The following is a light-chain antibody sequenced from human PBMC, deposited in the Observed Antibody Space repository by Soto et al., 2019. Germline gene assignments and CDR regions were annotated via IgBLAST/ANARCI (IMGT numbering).Light chain of an antibody. Sequence: IMMTQSPATLSVSPGERATLSCRASERLSSVYLAWYQQRPGQPPRLLIYGASNRATGIPDRFSGSGSGTDFTLIINRLEPEDVAIYYCQQYGGSPRITFGQGTRLEIK. V-gene: IGKV3-20*01. CDR1: ERLSSVY. CDR2: GAS. CDR3: QQYGGSPRIT. J-gene: IGKJ5*01.